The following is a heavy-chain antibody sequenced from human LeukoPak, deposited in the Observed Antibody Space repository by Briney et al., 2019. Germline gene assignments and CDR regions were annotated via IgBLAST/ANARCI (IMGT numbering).Heavy chain of an antibody. Sequence: PGRSLRLSCAASGFTFSSYAMTWVRQAPGQGLEWVSDISGRGESTYYADSVKGRFTISRDNSKNTLYLHMSSLRAEDTAVYYCAKEIIAVAGNYFDYWGQGTLVTVSS. CDR2: ISGRGEST. CDR3: AKEIIAVAGNYFDY. J-gene: IGHJ4*02. V-gene: IGHV3-23*01. CDR1: GFTFSSYA. D-gene: IGHD6-19*01.